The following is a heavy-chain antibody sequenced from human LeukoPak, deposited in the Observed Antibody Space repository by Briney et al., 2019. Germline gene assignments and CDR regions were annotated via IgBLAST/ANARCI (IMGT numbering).Heavy chain of an antibody. CDR2: ISSSSSYI. Sequence: GGSLRLSCAASGFTFSSYSMNWVRQAPGKGLEWVSSISSSSSYIYYADSVKGRFTISRDNAKNSLYLQMNSLRAEDTAVYYCASGIQWTGNNFWGQGILVTVSS. J-gene: IGHJ4*02. CDR1: GFTFSSYS. V-gene: IGHV3-21*01. CDR3: ASGIQWTGNNF. D-gene: IGHD3/OR15-3a*01.